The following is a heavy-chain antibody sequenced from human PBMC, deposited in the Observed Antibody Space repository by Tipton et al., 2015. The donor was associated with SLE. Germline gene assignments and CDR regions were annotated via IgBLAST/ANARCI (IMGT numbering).Heavy chain of an antibody. CDR3: AKGSGWYKD. CDR1: GGSISFDY. J-gene: IGHJ4*02. V-gene: IGHV4-4*07. CDR2: IYSSGDR. Sequence: TLSLTCTVSGGSISFDYWGWIRQSAGRGLEWIGRIYSSGDRDYNPSLRSRVTMSIDASQNRVSLRLKSVSAADTAVYYCAKGSGWYKDWGQGMLVTVSS. D-gene: IGHD6-19*01.